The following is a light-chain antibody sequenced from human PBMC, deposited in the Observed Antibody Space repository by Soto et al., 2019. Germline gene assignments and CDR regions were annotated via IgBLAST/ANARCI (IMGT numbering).Light chain of an antibody. J-gene: IGKJ1*01. Sequence: DIQMTQSPSTLSASVGDRVTITCRASQSISSWLAWYQQKPGKAPKLLIYKASSLESGVPSRFSGSGSGTEFTLTISSLQPDEFATYYCQQYNSSVVAFGQGTKVEIK. V-gene: IGKV1-5*03. CDR2: KAS. CDR1: QSISSW. CDR3: QQYNSSVVA.